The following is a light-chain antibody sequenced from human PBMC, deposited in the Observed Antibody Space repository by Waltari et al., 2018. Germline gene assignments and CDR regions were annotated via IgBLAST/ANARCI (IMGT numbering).Light chain of an antibody. Sequence: SFALTQPPSVSVSPGQTATITCSGATLGHKHSCWYQQKPGQSPVLVIYEDNKRPSGSPERFSGSNSGNTATLTISGTQSLDEADYYCQAWDSNTVFGGGTKLTVL. V-gene: IGLV3-1*01. CDR1: TLGHKH. J-gene: IGLJ3*02. CDR2: EDN. CDR3: QAWDSNTV.